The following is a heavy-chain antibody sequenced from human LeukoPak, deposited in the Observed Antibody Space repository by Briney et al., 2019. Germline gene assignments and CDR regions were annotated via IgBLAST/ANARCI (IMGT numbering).Heavy chain of an antibody. CDR3: ARDRSGYNAFDI. D-gene: IGHD5-12*01. J-gene: IGHJ3*02. Sequence: PSETLSLTCTVSGGSISSHYWNWIRQPPPKGQEWIGYIYYSGTTNYNPSLKSRVTISVDTSKNQFSLKLSSVTAADTAVYYCARDRSGYNAFDIWGQGTMVTVSS. V-gene: IGHV4-59*11. CDR1: GGSISSHY. CDR2: IYYSGTT.